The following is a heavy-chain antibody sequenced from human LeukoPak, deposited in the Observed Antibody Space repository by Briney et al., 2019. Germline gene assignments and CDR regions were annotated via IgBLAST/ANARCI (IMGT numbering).Heavy chain of an antibody. D-gene: IGHD3-10*01. V-gene: IGHV3-53*01. CDR3: ARAPPGVHPFDY. J-gene: IGHJ4*02. CDR2: IYTGGSI. Sequence: PGGSLRLSCAASGFTVSSNYMSWVRQAPGKGLEWVSVIYTGGSIYYADSVKARITISRDNSKNTLYLQMNSLRAEDTAVYYCARAPPGVHPFDYWGQGRLVTVSS. CDR1: GFTVSSNY.